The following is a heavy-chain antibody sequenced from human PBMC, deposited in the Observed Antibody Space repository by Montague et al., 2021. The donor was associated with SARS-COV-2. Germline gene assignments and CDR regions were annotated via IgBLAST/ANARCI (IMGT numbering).Heavy chain of an antibody. CDR1: GFTFSNSP. CDR2: IHSAGRGT. D-gene: IGHD3-9*01. CDR3: AKVGDILTGYSLINLDA. V-gene: IGHV3-23*03. J-gene: IGHJ5*02. Sequence: SLRLSCAASGFTFSNSPMSWVRQAPGKGLEWVSVIHSAGRGTYYADSVQGRFTISRDNLKNTVYLKMNSLRDVDTALYYCAKVGDILTGYSLINLDAWGQGTLVVVSS.